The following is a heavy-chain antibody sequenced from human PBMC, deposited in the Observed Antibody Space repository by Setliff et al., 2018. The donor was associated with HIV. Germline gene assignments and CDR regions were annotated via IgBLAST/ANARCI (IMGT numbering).Heavy chain of an antibody. V-gene: IGHV4-34*01. CDR1: GGSFSDNY. J-gene: IGHJ5*02. CDR3: AQEERDAYNYWFDP. CDR2: INHSGRT. Sequence: KPSETLSLTCAVYGGSFSDNYWSWIRQSPGKGLEWIGEINHSGRTKYSPSLKSRVTISVDTSKNQFSLNLSSVTAADTAVYYCAQEERDAYNYWFDPWGQGTLVTVSS. D-gene: IGHD1-1*01.